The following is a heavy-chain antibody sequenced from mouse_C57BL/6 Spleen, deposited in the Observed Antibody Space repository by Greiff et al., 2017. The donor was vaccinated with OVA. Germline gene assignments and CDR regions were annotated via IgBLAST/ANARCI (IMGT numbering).Heavy chain of an antibody. CDR3: AYYSNYAWFAY. CDR2: IDPEDGDT. V-gene: IGHV14-1*01. CDR1: GFNIKDYY. D-gene: IGHD2-5*01. Sequence: VQLQQSGAELVRPGASVKLSCTASGFNIKDYYMHWVKQRPEQGLEWIGRIDPEDGDTEYAPKFQGKATMTADTSSNTAYLQLSSLTSEDTAVYYCAYYSNYAWFAYWGQGTLVTVSA. J-gene: IGHJ3*01.